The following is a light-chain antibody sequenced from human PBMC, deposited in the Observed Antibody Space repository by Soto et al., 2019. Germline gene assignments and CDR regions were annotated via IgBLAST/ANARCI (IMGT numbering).Light chain of an antibody. CDR1: QSVSSSD. CDR2: GAS. CDR3: QKYGSSWT. V-gene: IGKV3-20*01. J-gene: IGKJ1*01. Sequence: EIVMTQSPATLSVSQGERATLSSMASQSVSSSDLAWYQQKHGQATRLLIYGASSRATGIPDRFSGSGSGTDFTLTIRRLEPEDFAVYYCQKYGSSWTFGQGTKVDI.